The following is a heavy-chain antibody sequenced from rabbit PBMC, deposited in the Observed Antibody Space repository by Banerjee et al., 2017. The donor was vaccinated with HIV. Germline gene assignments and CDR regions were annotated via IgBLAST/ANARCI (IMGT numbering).Heavy chain of an antibody. D-gene: IGHD2-1*01. V-gene: IGHV1S40*01. Sequence: QSLEESGGDLVKPGASLTLTCTASGFSFSSTYYMCWVRQAPGKGLEWIACIYAGSSGSTYYASWAKGRFTISKTSSTTVTLQMTSLTAADTATYFCAREVYDDYAYWANLWGPGTLVTVS. CDR1: GFSFSSTYY. CDR3: AREVYDDYAYWANL. CDR2: IYAGSSGST. J-gene: IGHJ4*01.